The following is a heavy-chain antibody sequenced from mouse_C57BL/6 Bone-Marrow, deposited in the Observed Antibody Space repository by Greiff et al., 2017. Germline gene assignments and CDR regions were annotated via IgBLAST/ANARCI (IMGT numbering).Heavy chain of an antibody. Sequence: QVQLQQPGAELVRPGSSVKLSCKASGYTFTSYWMHWVKQRPIQGLEWIGNIDPSDSETHYNQKFKDKATLTVDKSSSTAYMQLSSLTSEDSAVYYCARADNDDGSSHDYWGQGTTLTVSS. J-gene: IGHJ2*01. D-gene: IGHD1-1*01. V-gene: IGHV1-52*01. CDR2: IDPSDSET. CDR1: GYTFTSYW. CDR3: ARADNDDGSSHDY.